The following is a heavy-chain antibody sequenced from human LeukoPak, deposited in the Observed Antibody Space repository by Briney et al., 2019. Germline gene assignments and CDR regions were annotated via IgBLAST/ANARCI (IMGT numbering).Heavy chain of an antibody. Sequence: SETLSLTCTVSGTSISSYYWSWIRQPPGKGLEWIGYMFYSGGTNYNPSLTSRLTVSLDTSNNAFSLQLTSVTAADTAVYYCARASDGSGPFDYWGQGTLVTVSS. V-gene: IGHV4-59*01. J-gene: IGHJ4*02. CDR2: MFYSGGT. D-gene: IGHD3-10*01. CDR1: GTSISSYY. CDR3: ARASDGSGPFDY.